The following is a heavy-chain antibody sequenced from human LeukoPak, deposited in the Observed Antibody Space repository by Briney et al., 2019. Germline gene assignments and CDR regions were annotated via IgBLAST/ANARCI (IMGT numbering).Heavy chain of an antibody. CDR1: GFTFSSYW. CDR3: ATVLRYFGLLDY. CDR2: INSDGSST. D-gene: IGHD3-9*01. J-gene: IGHJ4*02. Sequence: PGGSLRLSCAASGFTFSSYWMHWVRQAPGKGLVWVSRINSDGSSTSYADSVKGRFTISRDNAKNTLYLQMNSLRAEDTAVYYCATVLRYFGLLDYWGQGTLVTVSS. V-gene: IGHV3-74*01.